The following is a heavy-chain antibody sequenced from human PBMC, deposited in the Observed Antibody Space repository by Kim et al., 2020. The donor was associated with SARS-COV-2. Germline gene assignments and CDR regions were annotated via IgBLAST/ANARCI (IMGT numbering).Heavy chain of an antibody. CDR3: ARVPSRNFWSATIPLKMDV. Sequence: SETLSLTCTVSGGSISSYYWSWIRQPPGKGLEWIGYIYYSGSTNYNPSLKSRVTISVDTSKNQFSLKLSSVTAADTAVYYCARVPSRNFWSATIPLKMDVWGQGTTVTVSS. CDR1: GGSISSYY. D-gene: IGHD3-3*01. J-gene: IGHJ6*02. V-gene: IGHV4-59*01. CDR2: IYYSGST.